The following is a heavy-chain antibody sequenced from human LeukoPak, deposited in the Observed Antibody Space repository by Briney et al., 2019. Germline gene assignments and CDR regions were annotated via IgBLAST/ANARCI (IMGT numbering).Heavy chain of an antibody. D-gene: IGHD2-21*01. Sequence: SETLSLTCTVSGDSNNTYYWNWIRQPPGKGLEWIAHIYYTGSASYNPSLKSRATISVDTSKNQFSLSFSSVTAADTAVYYCACGVPHSYYYMDVWGKGTTVAVSS. J-gene: IGHJ6*03. V-gene: IGHV4-59*12. CDR2: IYYTGSA. CDR1: GDSNNTYY. CDR3: ACGVPHSYYYMDV.